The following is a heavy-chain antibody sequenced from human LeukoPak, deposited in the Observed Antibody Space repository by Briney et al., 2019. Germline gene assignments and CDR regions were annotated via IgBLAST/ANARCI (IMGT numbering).Heavy chain of an antibody. CDR2: ISGSGGST. D-gene: IGHD2-15*01. Sequence: PGGSLRLSCAASGFTFSSYAMSWVRQAPGKGLEWVSAISGSGGSTYYADSVKGRFTISRDNSKNTLYLQMNSLRAEDTAVYYCAKDLGGYCSGGSCLITNLDYWGQGTLVTVSS. J-gene: IGHJ4*02. CDR1: GFTFSSYA. CDR3: AKDLGGYCSGGSCLITNLDY. V-gene: IGHV3-23*01.